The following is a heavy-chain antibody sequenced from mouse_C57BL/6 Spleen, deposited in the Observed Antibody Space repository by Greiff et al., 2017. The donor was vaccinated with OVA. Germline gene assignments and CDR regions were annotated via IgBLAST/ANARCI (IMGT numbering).Heavy chain of an antibody. Sequence: QVQLQQPGAELVRPGTSVKLSCKASGYTFTSYWMHWVKQRPGQGLEWIGVIDPSDSYTNYNQKFKGKATLTVDTSSSTAYMQLSSLTSEDSAVDDCARSPYYGSSYFDYWGQGTTLTVSA. V-gene: IGHV1-59*01. CDR2: IDPSDSYT. CDR3: ARSPYYGSSYFDY. CDR1: GYTFTSYW. J-gene: IGHJ2*01. D-gene: IGHD1-1*01.